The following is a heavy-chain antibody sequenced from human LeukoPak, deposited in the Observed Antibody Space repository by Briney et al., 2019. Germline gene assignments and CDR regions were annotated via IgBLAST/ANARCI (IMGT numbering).Heavy chain of an antibody. J-gene: IGHJ4*02. Sequence: GGSLRLSCAASGFTFSSYSMNWVRQAPGKGLEWVSSISSSSSYIYYAGSVKGRFTISRDNAKNSLYLQMNSLRAEDTAVYYCARGRLLWFGEVLDWGQGTLVTVSS. CDR2: ISSSSSYI. CDR3: ARGRLLWFGEVLD. V-gene: IGHV3-21*01. D-gene: IGHD3-10*01. CDR1: GFTFSSYS.